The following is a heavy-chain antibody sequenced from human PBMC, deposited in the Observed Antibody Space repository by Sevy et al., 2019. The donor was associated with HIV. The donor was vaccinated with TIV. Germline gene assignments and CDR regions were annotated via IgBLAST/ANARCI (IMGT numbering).Heavy chain of an antibody. V-gene: IGHV3-30*18. J-gene: IGHJ6*02. CDR1: GFTFSSYG. CDR2: ISYDGSNK. Sequence: GGSLRLSCAASGFTFSSYGMHWVRQAPGKGLEWVAVISYDGSNKYYADSVKGRFTISRDNSKNTLYLQMNSLRAEDTAVYYCAKDLSSAAAQPNYYYYYGMDVWGQGTTVTVSS. CDR3: AKDLSSAAAQPNYYYYYGMDV. D-gene: IGHD6-13*01.